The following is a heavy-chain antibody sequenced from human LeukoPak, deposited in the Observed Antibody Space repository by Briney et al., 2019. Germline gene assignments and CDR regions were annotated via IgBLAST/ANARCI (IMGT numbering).Heavy chain of an antibody. CDR1: GGSISSYY. CDR2: IYTSGST. J-gene: IGHJ3*02. Sequence: SETLSLTCTVSGGSISSYYWSWIQQPAGKGLEWIGRIYTSGSTNYNPSLKSRVTMSVDTSKNQFSLKLSSVTAADTAVYYCARDLKADSSGYYLDAFDIWGQGTMVTVSS. D-gene: IGHD3-22*01. V-gene: IGHV4-4*07. CDR3: ARDLKADSSGYYLDAFDI.